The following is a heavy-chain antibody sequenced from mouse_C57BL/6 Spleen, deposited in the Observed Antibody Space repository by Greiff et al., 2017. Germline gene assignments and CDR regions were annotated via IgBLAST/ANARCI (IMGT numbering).Heavy chain of an antibody. V-gene: IGHV1-18*01. J-gene: IGHJ2*01. CDR1: GYTFTDYN. CDR2: INPNNGGT. CDR3: ARSPTAQATPYYFDY. D-gene: IGHD3-2*02. Sequence: VQLQQSGPELVKPGASVKIPCKASGYTFTDYNMDWVKQSHGKSLEWIGDINPNNGGTIYNQKFKGKATLTVDKSSSTAYMELRSLTSEDTAVYYCARSPTAQATPYYFDYWGQGTTLTVSS.